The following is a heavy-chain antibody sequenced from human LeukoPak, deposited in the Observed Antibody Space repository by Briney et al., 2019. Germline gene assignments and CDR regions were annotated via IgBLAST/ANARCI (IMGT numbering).Heavy chain of an antibody. V-gene: IGHV4-39*07. CDR3: ARKNYYYYYMDV. J-gene: IGHJ6*03. CDR1: GGSISSSSYY. Sequence: SETLSLTCTVSGGSISSSSYYWGWIRQPPGKGLEWIGSIYYSGSTYYNPSLKSQVTISVDTSKNQFSLKLSSVTAADTAVYYCARKNYYYYYMDVWGKGTTVTVSS. CDR2: IYYSGST.